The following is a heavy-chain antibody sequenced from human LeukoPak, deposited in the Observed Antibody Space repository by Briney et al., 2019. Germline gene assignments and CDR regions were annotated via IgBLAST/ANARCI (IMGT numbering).Heavy chain of an antibody. J-gene: IGHJ5*02. CDR1: GFTFNIYA. D-gene: IGHD1-1*01. Sequence: GGSLRLSCEASGFTFNIYAISWVRQAPGKGLESVSGISGSGGSTYYADSVKGRFTISRDNSKNTMYLQMSSLRAEDTAVYYCAKEDWNHNTNWFDAWGQGTLVTVSS. CDR2: ISGSGGST. CDR3: AKEDWNHNTNWFDA. V-gene: IGHV3-23*01.